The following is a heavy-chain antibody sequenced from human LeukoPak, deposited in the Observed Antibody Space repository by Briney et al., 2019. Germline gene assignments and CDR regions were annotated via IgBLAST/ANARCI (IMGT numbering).Heavy chain of an antibody. V-gene: IGHV3-23*01. CDR1: GFTFSNYG. Sequence: GGSLRLSCAASGFTFSNYGMSWVRQAPGKGLEWVSAISDSASNTYYADSVKGRFTISRDNSKNTLSLQMNNLRDEDTAVYYCAKDLSPAAAWGQGTLVTVSS. CDR3: AKDLSPAAA. D-gene: IGHD6-25*01. CDR2: ISDSASNT. J-gene: IGHJ5*02.